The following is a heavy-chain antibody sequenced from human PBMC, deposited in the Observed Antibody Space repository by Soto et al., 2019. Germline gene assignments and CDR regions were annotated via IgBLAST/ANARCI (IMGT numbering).Heavy chain of an antibody. J-gene: IGHJ3*02. V-gene: IGHV1-2*04. CDR1: GYTFTGYY. CDR2: INPNSGGT. CDR3: AREWEGAIAARPGSLRAFDI. D-gene: IGHD6-6*01. Sequence: ASVKVSCKASGYTFTGYYMHWVRQAPGQGLEWMGWINPNSGGTNYAQKFQGWVTMTRDTSISTAYMELSRLRSDATAVYYCAREWEGAIAARPGSLRAFDIWGQGTMVTVSS.